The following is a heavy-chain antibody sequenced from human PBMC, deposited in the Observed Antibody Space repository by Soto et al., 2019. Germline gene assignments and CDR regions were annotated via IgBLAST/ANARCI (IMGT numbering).Heavy chain of an antibody. CDR3: AKYYDVDTTPPTRDFDI. J-gene: IGHJ3*02. V-gene: IGHV3-23*01. CDR2: IAYSGGGP. CDR1: GLTFSDCA. Sequence: GGSLRLSCAASGLTFSDCAMTWVRQAPGKGLDWVSSIAYSGGGPRYADSVKGRFTISRDNSKNTLYLQTNSLRAEDTAIYYFAKYYDVDTTPPTRDFDIWGQGTMVTVSS. D-gene: IGHD3-16*01.